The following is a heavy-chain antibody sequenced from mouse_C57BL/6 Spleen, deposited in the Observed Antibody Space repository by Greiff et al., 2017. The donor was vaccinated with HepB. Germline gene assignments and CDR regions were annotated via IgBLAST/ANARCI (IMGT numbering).Heavy chain of an antibody. V-gene: IGHV5-6*01. CDR3: ARRGITTNYFDY. CDR1: GFTFSSYG. Sequence: EVKLVESGGDLVKPGGSLKLSCAASGFTFSSYGMSWVRQTPDKRLEWVATISSGGSYTYYPDSVKGRFIISRDNAKNTLYLQMSSLKSEDTAMYYCARRGITTNYFDYWGQGTTLTVSS. CDR2: ISSGGSYT. D-gene: IGHD2-4*01. J-gene: IGHJ2*01.